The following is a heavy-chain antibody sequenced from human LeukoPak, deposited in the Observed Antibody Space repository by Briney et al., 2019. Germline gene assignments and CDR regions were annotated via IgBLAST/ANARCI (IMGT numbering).Heavy chain of an antibody. CDR3: ARDISSSWYDC. V-gene: IGHV3-33*01. CDR1: GFTFSNYG. CDR2: IWYDGSNK. J-gene: IGHJ4*02. D-gene: IGHD6-13*01. Sequence: GGSLRLSCAASGFTFSNYGMHWVRQAPGKGLEWVAVIWYDGSNKYYADSVKGRFTISRDNSKNTLYLQMNSLRAEDTAVYYCARDISSSWYDCWGQGTLVTVSS.